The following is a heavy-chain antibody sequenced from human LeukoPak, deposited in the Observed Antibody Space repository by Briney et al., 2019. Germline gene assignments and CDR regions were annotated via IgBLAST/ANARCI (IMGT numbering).Heavy chain of an antibody. J-gene: IGHJ6*02. D-gene: IGHD1-1*01. CDR1: GYSFTSYW. V-gene: IGHV5-10-1*01. CDR2: IDPSDSYT. CDR3: ASSIPLEDSGYYYGMDV. Sequence: GESLKISCKGSGYSFTSYWISWVRQMPGKGLEWMGRIDPSDSYTNYSPSFQGHVTISADKSISTAYLQWSSLKASDTAMYYCASSIPLEDSGYYYGMDVWGQGTTVTVSS.